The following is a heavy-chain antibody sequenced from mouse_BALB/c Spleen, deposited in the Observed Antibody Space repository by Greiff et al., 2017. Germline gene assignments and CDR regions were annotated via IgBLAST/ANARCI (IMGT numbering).Heavy chain of an antibody. CDR3: ARDRDYGNHGAMDY. Sequence: VKVVESGPGLVAPSQSLSITCTVSGFSLTSYGVHWVRQPPGKGLEWLGVIWAGGSTNYNSALMSRLSISKDNSKSQVFLKMNSLQTDDTAMYYCARDRDYGNHGAMDYWGQGTSVTVSS. D-gene: IGHD2-1*01. CDR1: GFSLTSYG. J-gene: IGHJ4*01. V-gene: IGHV2-9*02. CDR2: IWAGGST.